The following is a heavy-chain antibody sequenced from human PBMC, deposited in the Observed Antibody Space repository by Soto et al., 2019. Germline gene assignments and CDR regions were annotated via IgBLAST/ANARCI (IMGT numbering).Heavy chain of an antibody. J-gene: IGHJ4*02. CDR2: ISGSGFST. CDR1: GFTFSSYA. CDR3: AKDPGAYPSDYFDS. V-gene: IGHV3-23*01. D-gene: IGHD4-17*01. Sequence: EVQLLESGGGLVQPGGSLRLSCAASGFTFSSYAMSWVRQAPGKGLEWVSAISGSGFSTYYADSVKGRFTVSRDTSKNTLFLQMNSLRAEDTAVYYCAKDPGAYPSDYFDSWGQGTLVTVSS.